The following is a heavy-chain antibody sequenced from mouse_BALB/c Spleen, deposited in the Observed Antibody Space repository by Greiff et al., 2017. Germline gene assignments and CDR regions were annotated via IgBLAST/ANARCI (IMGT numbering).Heavy chain of an antibody. CDR1: GFTFSDYY. V-gene: IGHV5-4*02. CDR3: ARGTTATYFDY. D-gene: IGHD1-2*01. Sequence: DVMLVESGGGLVKPGGSLKLSCAASGFTFSDYYMYWVRQTPEKRLEWVATISDGGSYTYYPDSVKGRFTISRDNAKNNLYLQMSSLKSEDTAMYYCARGTTATYFDYWGQGTTLTVSS. J-gene: IGHJ2*01. CDR2: ISDGGSYT.